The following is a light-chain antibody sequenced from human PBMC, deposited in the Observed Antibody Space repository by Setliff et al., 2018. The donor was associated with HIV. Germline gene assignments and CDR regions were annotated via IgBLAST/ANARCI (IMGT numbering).Light chain of an antibody. V-gene: IGLV3-21*04. J-gene: IGLJ3*02. CDR1: NIGSKS. CDR2: YDT. CDR3: QVWDSDTDHPGVV. Sequence: SYELTQPPSVSVASGKTARITCGGNNIGSKSVHWYQQKPGQAPVLVIFYDTDRPSGIPERFSGSNSGNTATLTLSRVEAGDEADYYCQVWDSDTDHPGVVFGGGTK.